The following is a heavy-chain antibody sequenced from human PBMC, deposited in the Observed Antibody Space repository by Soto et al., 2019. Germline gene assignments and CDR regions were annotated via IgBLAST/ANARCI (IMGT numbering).Heavy chain of an antibody. J-gene: IGHJ2*01. D-gene: IGHD3-10*01. V-gene: IGHV3-23*01. CDR3: ARKVSGSTGRPDLWYFDL. CDR2: ISGGGDAT. Sequence: EVQLLDSGGGLVQPGGSLRLSCAASGFTFSGYALTWVRQAPGKGLEWVSAISGGGDATFYADSVKGRFTISGDNSKNTLYLQTNTLRAEDTAVYYCARKVSGSTGRPDLWYFDLWGRGTLVTVSS. CDR1: GFTFSGYA.